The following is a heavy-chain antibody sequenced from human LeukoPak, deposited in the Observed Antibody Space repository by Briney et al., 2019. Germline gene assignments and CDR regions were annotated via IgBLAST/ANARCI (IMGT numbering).Heavy chain of an antibody. CDR3: AKESKIVGAPPMGMDV. CDR2: ISGSGGST. D-gene: IGHD1-26*01. V-gene: IGHV3-23*01. Sequence: PGGSLRLSCAASGFTFSSYAMSWVRQAPGKGLEWVSAISGSGGSTYYADSVKGRFTISRDNSKNTLYLQMNSLRAEDTAVYYCAKESKIVGAPPMGMDVWGQGTTVTVSS. CDR1: GFTFSSYA. J-gene: IGHJ6*02.